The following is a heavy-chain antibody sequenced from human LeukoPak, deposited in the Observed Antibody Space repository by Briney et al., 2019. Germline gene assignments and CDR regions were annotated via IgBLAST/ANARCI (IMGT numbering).Heavy chain of an antibody. V-gene: IGHV4-59*01. J-gene: IGHJ6*02. D-gene: IGHD3-10*01. CDR1: GGSISSYY. Sequence: SETLSLTCTVSGGSISSYYWSWIRQPPRKGLEWIGYIYYSGSTNYNPSLKSRVTISVDTSKNQFSLKLSSVTAADTAVYYCARDNIYYYGSGSSAYYYYYGMDVWGQGTTVTVSS. CDR3: ARDNIYYYGSGSSAYYYYYGMDV. CDR2: IYYSGST.